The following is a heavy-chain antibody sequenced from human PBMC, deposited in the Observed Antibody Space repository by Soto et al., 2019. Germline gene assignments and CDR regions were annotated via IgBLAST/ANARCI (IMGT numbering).Heavy chain of an antibody. D-gene: IGHD3-3*01. CDR3: ASLPGGPSSVLEWLPKGLTYYYSYYMAF. CDR1: GGSISSYY. CDR2: IYYSGSN. J-gene: IGHJ6*03. Sequence: SETLSLTCTVSGGSISSYYWSWIRQPPGKGLEWIGYIYYSGSNNYNPSLKTRVTISVDTSKNQFSLKLSSVTAADTAVYYCASLPGGPSSVLEWLPKGLTYYYSYYMAFWGKGPTVTVSS. V-gene: IGHV4-59*08.